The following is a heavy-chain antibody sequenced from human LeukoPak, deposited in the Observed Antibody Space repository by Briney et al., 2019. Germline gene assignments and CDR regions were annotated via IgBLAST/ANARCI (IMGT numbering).Heavy chain of an antibody. Sequence: GGSLRLSCAVSGFTFSDYDMHWVRQVTGKGLERVSSIGTAHDTFYADSVKGRFTISRQNDKNALYLQMNSLRDDDTAVYYCARGTHCNSSTCHTHTWFDPWGQGTLVSVSP. V-gene: IGHV3-13*01. CDR2: IGTAHDT. CDR1: GFTFSDYD. D-gene: IGHD2/OR15-2a*01. CDR3: ARGTHCNSSTCHTHTWFDP. J-gene: IGHJ5*02.